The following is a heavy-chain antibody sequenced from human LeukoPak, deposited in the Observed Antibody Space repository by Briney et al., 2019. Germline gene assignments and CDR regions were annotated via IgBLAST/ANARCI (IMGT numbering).Heavy chain of an antibody. D-gene: IGHD2-21*01. Sequence: GGSLRLSCAASAFTFSDYSMNWVRQAPGKGLEWISYIDTSSSTMYYADSVMGRFTISRDNAKESLYLQMNSLRDEDTAVYYCAREDDCWRPNNLDLWGQGTMVTVSS. V-gene: IGHV3-48*02. J-gene: IGHJ3*01. CDR3: AREDDCWRPNNLDL. CDR2: IDTSSSTM. CDR1: AFTFSDYS.